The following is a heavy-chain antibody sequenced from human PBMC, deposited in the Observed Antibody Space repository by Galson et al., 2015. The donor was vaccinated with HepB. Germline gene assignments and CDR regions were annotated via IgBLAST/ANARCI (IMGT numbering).Heavy chain of an antibody. V-gene: IGHV3-7*03. CDR1: GFTFSSYR. CDR3: ARDRGRDYGDYVVLYCYYYGMDV. CDR2: IKQDGSEK. J-gene: IGHJ6*02. D-gene: IGHD4-17*01. Sequence: SLRLSCAASGFTFSSYRMSWVRQAPGKGLEWVANIKQDGSEKYYVDYVKGRFTISRDNAKNSLYLHMNSLRAEDTAVYYCARDRGRDYGDYVVLYCYYYGMDVWGQGTTVTVSS.